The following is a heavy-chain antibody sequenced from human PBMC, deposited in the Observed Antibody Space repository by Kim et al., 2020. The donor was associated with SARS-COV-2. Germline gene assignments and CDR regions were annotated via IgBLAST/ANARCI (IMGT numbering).Heavy chain of an antibody. D-gene: IGHD3-10*01. CDR2: ISSSSSYI. CDR1: GFTFSSYS. V-gene: IGHV3-21*01. J-gene: IGHJ6*02. Sequence: GGSLRLSCAASGFTFSSYSMNWVRQAPGKGLEWVSSISSSSSYIYYADSVKGRFTISRDNAKNSLCLQMNSLRAEDTAVYYCATAGLGDGGYYYYGMDVWGQGTTVTVSS. CDR3: ATAGLGDGGYYYYGMDV.